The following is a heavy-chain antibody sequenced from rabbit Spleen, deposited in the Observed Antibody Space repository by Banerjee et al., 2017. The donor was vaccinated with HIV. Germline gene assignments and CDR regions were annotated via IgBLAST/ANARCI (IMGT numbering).Heavy chain of an antibody. CDR2: IDPVFGIT. CDR1: GLTLSSYY. V-gene: IGHV1S7*01. D-gene: IGHD2-1*01. J-gene: IGHJ3*01. CDR3: ARGYIDYSSLPSRLDL. Sequence: HLKESGGGLVQPGGSLKLSCTASGLTLSSYYMNWVRQAPGKGLEWIGYIDPVFGITYYANWVNGRFSISRENAQNTVFLQMPSLTAADTATYFCARGYIDYSSLPSRLDLWGQGPSSPS.